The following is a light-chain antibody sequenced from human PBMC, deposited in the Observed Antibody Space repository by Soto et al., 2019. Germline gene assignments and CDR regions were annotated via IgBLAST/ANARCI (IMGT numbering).Light chain of an antibody. CDR2: DDD. CDR1: SSNIGSNA. V-gene: IGLV1-44*01. CDR3: AAWDDNLNALYV. Sequence: QSVLTQPPSASGTPGQRVTISCSGSSSNIGSNAVNWYQQLPGTAPKLLIYDDDQRPSGVPDRFSGSKSGTSASLAISGLQSEDEGDYYCAAWDDNLNALYVFGTGTQLTVL. J-gene: IGLJ1*01.